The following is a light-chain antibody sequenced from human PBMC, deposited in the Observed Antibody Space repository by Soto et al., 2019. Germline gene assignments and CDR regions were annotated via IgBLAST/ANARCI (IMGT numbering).Light chain of an antibody. CDR1: QNIYSC. CDR2: KAS. J-gene: IGKJ2*01. Sequence: DIQMTQSPSTLSASVGDRVTITCRAIQNIYSCSAWYQQPPGKAPKLLIYKASNLESGVPLRFSGSGSGTEFTLTISRLHPDDSATYYCQQYQSYHYTFGQGTKLEIK. CDR3: QQYQSYHYT. V-gene: IGKV1-5*03.